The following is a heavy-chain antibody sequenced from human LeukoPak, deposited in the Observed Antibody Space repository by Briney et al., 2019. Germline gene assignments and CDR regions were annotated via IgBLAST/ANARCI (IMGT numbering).Heavy chain of an antibody. D-gene: IGHD5-24*01. CDR1: GYTFISYY. CDR3: ARGRRDGYKAASDI. Sequence: ASVKDSCKASGYTFISYYMYWVRQSPGQGLEWMGIINPSGGGTNYAQKFQGRVTMTRDTSTSTVYMELSSLRSEDTAVYYCARGRRDGYKAASDISGQGTTVTVSS. CDR2: INPSGGGT. J-gene: IGHJ3*02. V-gene: IGHV1-46*01.